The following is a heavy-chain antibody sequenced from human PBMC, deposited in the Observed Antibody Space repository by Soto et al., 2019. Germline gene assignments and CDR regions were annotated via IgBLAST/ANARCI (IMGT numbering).Heavy chain of an antibody. D-gene: IGHD4-17*01. V-gene: IGHV4-59*08. CDR3: ARRYGHAFDI. J-gene: IGHJ3*02. CDR2: IYYSGST. Sequence: QVQLQESGPGLVKPSETLSLTCTVSGGSSSSYYWSWIRQPPGKGLEWIGFIYYSGSTNYNPSLKSRVNISVDTSKNQFSLKLSSVTAADTAVYYCARRYGHAFDIWCQGTNVTVSS. CDR1: GGSSSSYY.